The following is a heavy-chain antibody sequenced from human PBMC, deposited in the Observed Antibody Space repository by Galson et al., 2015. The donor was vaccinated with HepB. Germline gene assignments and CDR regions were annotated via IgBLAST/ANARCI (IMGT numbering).Heavy chain of an antibody. D-gene: IGHD3-22*01. CDR3: ARGKTVLVWFPSYYYDSSGPNWFDP. CDR1: GYTLTSYD. Sequence: SVKVSCKASGYTLTSYDINWVRQATGQGLEWMGWMNPNSGNTGYAQKFQGRVTMTRNTSISTAYMELSSLRSEDTAVYYCARGKTVLVWFPSYYYDSSGPNWFDPWGQGTLVTVSS. J-gene: IGHJ5*02. CDR2: MNPNSGNT. V-gene: IGHV1-8*01.